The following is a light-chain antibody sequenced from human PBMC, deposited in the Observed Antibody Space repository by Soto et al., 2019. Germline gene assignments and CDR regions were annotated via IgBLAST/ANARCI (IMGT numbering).Light chain of an antibody. CDR2: HTT. V-gene: IGLV7-46*01. Sequence: QAVVTQEPSLTVSPGGTVTLTCCSSTGAVTSGHYAYWFQRKPGQAHRALIFHTTNTHSWTPARFSGSLLGGRAALTLSGAQHEDEDDYYCMLTYNGPWVFGGGTKVTVL. CDR1: TGAVTSGHY. CDR3: MLTYNGPWV. J-gene: IGLJ3*02.